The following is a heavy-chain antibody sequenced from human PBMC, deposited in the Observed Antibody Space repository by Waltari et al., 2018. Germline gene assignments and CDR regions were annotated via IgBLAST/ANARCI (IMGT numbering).Heavy chain of an antibody. V-gene: IGHV3-66*01. J-gene: IGHJ6*02. CDR2: IYCGGST. CDR1: GFTFDDYA. Sequence: EVQLVESGGGLVQPGRSLRLSCAASGFTFDDYALPWVRHAPGKGMEWVSVIYCGGSTYYADSVKGRFTISRDNSKNTLYLQMNSLRAEDTAVYYCASAAQLPSMVRYYYGMDVWGQGTTVTVSS. D-gene: IGHD3-10*01. CDR3: ASAAQLPSMVRYYYGMDV.